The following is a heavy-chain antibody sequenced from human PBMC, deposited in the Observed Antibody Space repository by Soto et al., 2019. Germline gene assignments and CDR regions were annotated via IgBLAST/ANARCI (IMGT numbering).Heavy chain of an antibody. Sequence: EVQVLESGGALVQPGGSLRRSCAASGFTFRKHAMTWVRQAPGQGLEYVSSITASGSATFYAASVRGRFPISRDNAKLTLYLPMTTLRAEDTALYYCAKGVADRGIDSWGQGTLVTVSS. J-gene: IGHJ4*02. CDR3: AKGVADRGIDS. CDR2: ITASGSAT. V-gene: IGHV3-23*01. CDR1: GFTFRKHA.